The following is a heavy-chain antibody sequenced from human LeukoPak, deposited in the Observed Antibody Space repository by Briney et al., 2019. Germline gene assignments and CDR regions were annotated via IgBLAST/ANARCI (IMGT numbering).Heavy chain of an antibody. D-gene: IGHD4-17*01. V-gene: IGHV1-18*01. CDR2: INAYNGNT. Sequence: GASVKVSCKASGYTFTSYGISWVRQAPGQGLEWMGWINAYNGNTNYAQKLQGRVTMTTDTSTSTAYMELRSLRSDDTAVYYCARAADYGDRLPAFDIWGQGTMVTVSS. CDR3: ARAADYGDRLPAFDI. CDR1: GYTFTSYG. J-gene: IGHJ3*02.